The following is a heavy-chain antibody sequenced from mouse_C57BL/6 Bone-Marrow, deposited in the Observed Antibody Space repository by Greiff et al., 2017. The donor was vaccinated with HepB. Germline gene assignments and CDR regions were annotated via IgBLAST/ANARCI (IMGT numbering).Heavy chain of an antibody. V-gene: IGHV1-52*01. Sequence: QVQLQQPGAELVRPGSSVKLSCKASGYTFTSYWMHWVKQRPIQGLEWIGNIDPSDSETHYNQKFKDKATLTVDKSSSTAYMQLSSLTSEDSAVYYCARGDYDYDDEAWFAYWGQGTLVTVAA. CDR3: ARGDYDYDDEAWFAY. CDR1: GYTFTSYW. J-gene: IGHJ3*01. CDR2: IDPSDSET. D-gene: IGHD2-4*01.